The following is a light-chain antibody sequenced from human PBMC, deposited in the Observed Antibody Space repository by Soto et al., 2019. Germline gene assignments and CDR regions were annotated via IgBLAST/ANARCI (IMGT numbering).Light chain of an antibody. CDR3: QQYNDYPRT. Sequence: DIQMTQSPSTLSASVGDRVTITCRASQSISSWLAWYQQKPGKAPKLLMYDASSLDSGFPSRFSGSGSGTEFTLTITSLQPDDFATHYCQQYNDYPRTPGQGTKVDTK. J-gene: IGKJ1*01. V-gene: IGKV1-5*01. CDR1: QSISSW. CDR2: DAS.